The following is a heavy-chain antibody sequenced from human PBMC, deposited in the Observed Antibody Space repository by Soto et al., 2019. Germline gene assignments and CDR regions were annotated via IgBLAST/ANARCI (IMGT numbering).Heavy chain of an antibody. V-gene: IGHV4-39*01. J-gene: IGHJ5*02. Sequence: QLHLQESGPGLVKPSETLSLTCSVSGGSISSSSYYWGWIRQPPGKGLEWIGSIYYSGSTYYNPSLKSRVTISVDTSKNQFYLKLSSVTAADTAVYYCARGYCTGTSCYREGLCWFYPWGRGTMVTVSS. CDR2: IYYSGST. CDR3: ARGYCTGTSCYREGLCWFYP. CDR1: GGSISSSSYY. D-gene: IGHD2-2*01.